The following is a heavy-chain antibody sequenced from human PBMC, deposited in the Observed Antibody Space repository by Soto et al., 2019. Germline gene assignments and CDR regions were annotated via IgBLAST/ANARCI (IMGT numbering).Heavy chain of an antibody. CDR3: ARSGRRNCSSTSSYKVCDY. CDR2: INHSGST. J-gene: IGHJ4*02. V-gene: IGHV4-34*01. CDR1: GGSFSGYY. D-gene: IGHD2-2*01. Sequence: PSETLSLTCAVYGGSFSGYYWSWIRQPPGKGLEWIGEINHSGSTNYNPSLKSRVTISVDTSKNQFSLKLSSVTAADTAVYYCARSGRRNCSSTSSYKVCDYWGQGTLVTVSS.